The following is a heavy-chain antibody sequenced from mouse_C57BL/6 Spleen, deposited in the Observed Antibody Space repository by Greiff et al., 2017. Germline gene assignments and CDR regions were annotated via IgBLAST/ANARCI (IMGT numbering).Heavy chain of an antibody. V-gene: IGHV1-18*01. CDR2: INPNNGGT. D-gene: IGHD1-1*01. CDR1: GYTFTDYN. Sequence: VQLQQSGPELVKPGASVKIPCKASGYTFTDYNMDWVKQSHGKSLEWIGDINPNNGGTIYNQKFKGKATLTVDKSSSTAYMELRSLTSEDTAVYYCARGLLRYPFAYWGQGTLVTVSA. CDR3: ARGLLRYPFAY. J-gene: IGHJ3*01.